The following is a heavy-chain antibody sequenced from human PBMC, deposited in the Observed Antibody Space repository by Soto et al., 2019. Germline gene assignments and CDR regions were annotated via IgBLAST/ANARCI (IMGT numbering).Heavy chain of an antibody. V-gene: IGHV4-61*08. CDR1: GGSVSSCDYY. Sequence: SETLSLTCTVSGGSVSSCDYYWSWIRQPPGKGLEWIGYIYYSGNTNYNPTLKSRVIISVDTSKNLFSLKLTSVTAADTAVYYCARIPVDTSMIYWLDPWGQGTLVTVSS. CDR2: IYYSGNT. D-gene: IGHD5-18*01. CDR3: ARIPVDTSMIYWLDP. J-gene: IGHJ5*02.